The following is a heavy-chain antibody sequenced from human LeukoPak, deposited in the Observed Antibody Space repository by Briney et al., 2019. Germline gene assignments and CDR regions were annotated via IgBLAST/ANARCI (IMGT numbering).Heavy chain of an antibody. J-gene: IGHJ5*02. CDR2: IKSKTDGGTT. D-gene: IGHD4-17*01. V-gene: IGHV3-15*01. CDR1: GFTFSNAW. Sequence: TGGSLRLSGAASGFTFSNAWMSWVRQAPGTGLEWVGRIKSKTDGGTTDYAAPVKGRFTISRDDSKNTLYLQMNSLKTEDTAVYYCTTDNGDYGRAWWFDPWGQGTLVTVSS. CDR3: TTDNGDYGRAWWFDP.